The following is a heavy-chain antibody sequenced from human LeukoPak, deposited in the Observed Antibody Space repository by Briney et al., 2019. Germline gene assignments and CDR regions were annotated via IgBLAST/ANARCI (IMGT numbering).Heavy chain of an antibody. V-gene: IGHV4-59*08. D-gene: IGHD2-21*01. CDR2: IYYDGST. CDR1: DGSIGSFY. Sequence: SETLSLTSDIADGSIGSFYWTCVRQPPGKGLEWIGSIYYDGSTNYNPSLNSRVTISLGTSNSQLSLRMTSVTAADTAVYYCARHVLFHSYYYIDVWGKETAVTVSS. CDR3: ARHVLFHSYYYIDV. J-gene: IGHJ6*03.